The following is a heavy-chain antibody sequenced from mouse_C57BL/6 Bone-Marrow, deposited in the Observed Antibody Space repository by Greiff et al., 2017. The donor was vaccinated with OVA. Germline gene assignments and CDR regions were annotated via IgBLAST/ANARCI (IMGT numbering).Heavy chain of an antibody. Sequence: EVQLQQSGPELVKPGASVKISCKASGYTFTDYYMNWVKQSHGKSLEWIGDINPNNGGTSYNQKFKGKATLTVDKSSSTAYMELRSLTSEDSAVYYCARRGALLRYFDYWGQGTTLTVSS. CDR3: ARRGALLRYFDY. CDR2: INPNNGGT. D-gene: IGHD1-1*01. J-gene: IGHJ2*01. CDR1: GYTFTDYY. V-gene: IGHV1-26*01.